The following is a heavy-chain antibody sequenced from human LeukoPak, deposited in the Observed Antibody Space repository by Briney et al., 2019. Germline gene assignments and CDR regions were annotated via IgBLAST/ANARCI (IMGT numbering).Heavy chain of an antibody. CDR3: ARVGNYYDSSGYYLAEYFQH. Sequence: ASVKVSCKASGYTFTSYGISWVRQAPGQGLEWMGWISAYNGNTNYAQKLQGRVTMTTDTSTSTAYMELRSLRSDDTAVYYCARVGNYYDSSGYYLAEYFQHWGQGTLVTVSS. J-gene: IGHJ1*01. V-gene: IGHV1-18*01. CDR2: ISAYNGNT. D-gene: IGHD3-22*01. CDR1: GYTFTSYG.